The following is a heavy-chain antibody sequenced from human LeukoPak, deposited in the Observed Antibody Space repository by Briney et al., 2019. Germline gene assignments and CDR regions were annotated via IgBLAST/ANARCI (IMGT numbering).Heavy chain of an antibody. CDR3: AKSLVRWAFDY. D-gene: IGHD4-23*01. CDR2: LTSDGGST. J-gene: IGHJ4*02. CDR1: GFTFSSYD. Sequence: GGSLRLSCAASGFTFSSYDMSWVRQAPGKGLEWVSSLTSDGGSTEYADSVKGRFTISRDNSKNTLYLQMNSLRAEDTALYFCAKSLVRWAFDYWGQGALVSVSS. V-gene: IGHV3-23*01.